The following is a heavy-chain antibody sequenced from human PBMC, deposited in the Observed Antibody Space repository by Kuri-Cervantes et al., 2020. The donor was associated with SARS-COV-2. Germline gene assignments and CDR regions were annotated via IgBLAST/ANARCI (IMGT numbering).Heavy chain of an antibody. Sequence: GGSLRPSCAASGFTFSSYGMHWVRQAPGKGLEWVAFIRYDGSNKYYADSVKGRFTISRDNSKNTLYLQMNSLRAEDTAVYYCAKDHGSTGSPDYFDYWGQGTLVTVSS. J-gene: IGHJ4*02. D-gene: IGHD3-9*01. CDR3: AKDHGSTGSPDYFDY. CDR1: GFTFSSYG. V-gene: IGHV3-30*02. CDR2: IRYDGSNK.